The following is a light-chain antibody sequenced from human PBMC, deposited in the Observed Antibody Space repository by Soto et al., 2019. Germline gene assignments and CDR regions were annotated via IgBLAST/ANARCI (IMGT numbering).Light chain of an antibody. V-gene: IGKV3-20*01. CDR3: QQYASSPRT. J-gene: IGKJ4*01. Sequence: EIVLTQSPGTLSLSSGERATLSCRASQSVRSNYLAWYQQKPGQAPRLLIYGASGRATGIPDRFGGSGSGTDFTLTISRLEPEDFAVYYCQQYASSPRTFGGGTKVEIK. CDR2: GAS. CDR1: QSVRSNY.